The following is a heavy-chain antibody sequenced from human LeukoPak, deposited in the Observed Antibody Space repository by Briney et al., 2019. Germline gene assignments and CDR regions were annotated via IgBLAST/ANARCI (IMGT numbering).Heavy chain of an antibody. Sequence: GGSLRLSCAASAFSVAGYWMHCVRQGPGMGLGWVSRINSDGRSISYADSVKGRFSISRDNAKDTLYLQMNSLRAEDTAVYYCTRGASGYGNFDYWGQGTLVTVSS. CDR1: AFSVAGYW. CDR2: INSDGRSI. J-gene: IGHJ4*02. V-gene: IGHV3-74*01. CDR3: TRGASGYGNFDY. D-gene: IGHD5-12*01.